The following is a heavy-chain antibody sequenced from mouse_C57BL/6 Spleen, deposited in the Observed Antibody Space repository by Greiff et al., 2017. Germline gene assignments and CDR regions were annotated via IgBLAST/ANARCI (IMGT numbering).Heavy chain of an antibody. V-gene: IGHV1-82*01. CDR1: GYAFSSSW. Sequence: QVQLQQSGPELVKPGASVKISCKASGYAFSSSWMNWVKQRPGKGLEWIGRIYPGDGDTNYNGKFKGKATLTADKSSSTAYMQLSSLTSEDSAVYFCARWDTTGDYYFDDWGQGTTLTVSS. J-gene: IGHJ2*01. CDR2: IYPGDGDT. CDR3: ARWDTTGDYYFDD. D-gene: IGHD1-1*01.